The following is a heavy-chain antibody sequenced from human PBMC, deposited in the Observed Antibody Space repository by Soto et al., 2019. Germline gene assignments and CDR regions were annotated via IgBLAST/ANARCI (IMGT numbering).Heavy chain of an antibody. CDR2: ISYDGSNK. CDR1: GFTFSSYG. J-gene: IGHJ6*02. CDR3: AKSQSYGDYLPLYYYGMDV. V-gene: IGHV3-30*18. D-gene: IGHD4-17*01. Sequence: QVQLVESGGGVVQPGRSLRLSCAASGFTFSSYGMHWVRQAPGEGLEWVAVISYDGSNKYYADSVKGRFTISRDNSKNTLYLQMNSLRAEDTAVYYCAKSQSYGDYLPLYYYGMDVWGQGTTVTVSS.